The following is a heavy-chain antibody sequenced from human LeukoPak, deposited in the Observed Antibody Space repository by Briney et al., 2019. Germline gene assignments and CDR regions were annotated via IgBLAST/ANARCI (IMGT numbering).Heavy chain of an antibody. J-gene: IGHJ6*02. Sequence: GGSLRLSCAASAAPWFTFSAYPMIWIRQAPGKGLEWVAGINDSGRRAYYADNVKGRFTVSRDNSENTLFLQMNSLRADDTAVYFCAKVMALTEHYWYGMDVWGQGATVTVSS. CDR2: INDSGRRA. CDR1: AAPWFTFSAYP. CDR3: AKVMALTEHYWYGMDV. V-gene: IGHV3-23*01. D-gene: IGHD1-26*01.